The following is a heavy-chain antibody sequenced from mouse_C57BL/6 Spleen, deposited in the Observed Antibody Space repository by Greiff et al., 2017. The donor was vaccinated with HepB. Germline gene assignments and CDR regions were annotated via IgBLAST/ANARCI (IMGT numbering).Heavy chain of an antibody. CDR3: ARYSNYPHYYAMDY. D-gene: IGHD2-5*01. CDR2: IHPNSGST. Sequence: QVQLKQPGAELVKPGASVKLSCKASGYTFTSYWMHWVKQRPGQGLEWIGMIHPNSGSTNYNEKFKSKATLTVDKSSSTAYMQLSSLTSEDSAVYYCARYSNYPHYYAMDYWGQGTSVTVSS. V-gene: IGHV1-64*01. J-gene: IGHJ4*01. CDR1: GYTFTSYW.